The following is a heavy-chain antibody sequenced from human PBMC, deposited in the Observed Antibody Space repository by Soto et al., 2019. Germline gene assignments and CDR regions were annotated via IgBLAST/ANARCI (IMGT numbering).Heavy chain of an antibody. CDR1: GFTFSSYS. CDR2: ISSSSSNI. Sequence: EVQLVESGGGLVQPGGSLRLSGAASGFTFSSYSMNWVRQAPGKGLEWISYISSSSSNIYYADSVKGQFTISRDNAKNSLYLEMNSRRDEDTAVYYCARERRDGYNYLLSYYYFDYWGKGTLVTVCS. J-gene: IGHJ4*02. CDR3: ARERRDGYNYLLSYYYFDY. D-gene: IGHD5-12*01. V-gene: IGHV3-48*02.